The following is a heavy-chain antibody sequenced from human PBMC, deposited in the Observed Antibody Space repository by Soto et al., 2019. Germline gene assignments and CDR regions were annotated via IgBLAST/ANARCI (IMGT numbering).Heavy chain of an antibody. D-gene: IGHD1-26*01. J-gene: IGHJ2*01. CDR1: GGSISSGDYY. CDR2: IYYSGST. Sequence: QVKLQESGPGLVKPSQTLSLTCTVSGGSISSGDYYWSWIRQPPGKGLEWIGYIYYSGSTYYNPSLKSRVTISVDTSKNQFSLKLSSVTAADTAVYYCARDQDRGRTAEDWYFALWGRGTLVTVSS. CDR3: ARDQDRGRTAEDWYFAL. V-gene: IGHV4-30-4*01.